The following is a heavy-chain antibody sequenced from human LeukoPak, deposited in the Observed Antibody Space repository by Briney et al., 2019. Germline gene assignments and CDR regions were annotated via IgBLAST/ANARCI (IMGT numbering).Heavy chain of an antibody. CDR3: ATRPASETYFGVFDY. Sequence: GGSLRLSCAASGLTFSNHAMTWVRQSPGRGLEWVSGITGSGGNTYYAESVKGRFTISRDNSRNTLYLQMNSLRAEDAALYYCATRPASETYFGVFDYWGLGTLVTVSS. J-gene: IGHJ4*02. V-gene: IGHV3-23*01. D-gene: IGHD1-26*01. CDR1: GLTFSNHA. CDR2: ITGSGGNT.